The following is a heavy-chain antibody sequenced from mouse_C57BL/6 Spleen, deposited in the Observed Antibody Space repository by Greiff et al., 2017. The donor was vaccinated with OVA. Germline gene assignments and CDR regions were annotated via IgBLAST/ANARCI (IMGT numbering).Heavy chain of an antibody. CDR3: ARGDYYGSSYYFDY. CDR2: IYPGGGYT. Sequence: VQLQQSGAELVRPGTSVKMSCKASGYTFTNYWIGWAKQRPGHGLEWIGDIYPGGGYTNYNEKFKGKATLTADKSSSTTYMQFSSLTSEDSAIYYWARGDYYGSSYYFDYWGQGTTLTVSS. V-gene: IGHV1-63*01. D-gene: IGHD1-1*01. J-gene: IGHJ2*01. CDR1: GYTFTNYW.